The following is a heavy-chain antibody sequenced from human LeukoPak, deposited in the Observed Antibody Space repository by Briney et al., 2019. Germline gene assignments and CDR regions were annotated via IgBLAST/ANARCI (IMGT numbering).Heavy chain of an antibody. CDR3: AKDLGRYRNNFFDY. CDR1: GXTFSSIA. Sequence: GGSLRLSCAPSGXTFSSIAMSWVRQAPDKGLEWVSTISGSGGGTYYADSVKGRFTISRDDSKNTLYLQMNSLRADDTAVYYCAKDLGRYRNNFFDYWGQGNLVTVSS. J-gene: IGHJ4*02. D-gene: IGHD1-26*01. V-gene: IGHV3-23*01. CDR2: ISGSGGGT.